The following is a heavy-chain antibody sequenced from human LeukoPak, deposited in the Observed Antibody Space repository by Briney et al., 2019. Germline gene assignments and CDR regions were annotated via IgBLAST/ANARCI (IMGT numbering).Heavy chain of an antibody. V-gene: IGHV4-34*01. CDR2: INHSGST. Sequence: PSETLSLTCAVYGGSFSGYYWSWIRQPPGKGLEWIGEINHSGSTNYNPSLKSRVTISVDTSKNQFSLKLSSVTAADTAVYYCARLYSSGWYAYYFDYWGQGTLVTVSS. CDR3: ARLYSSGWYAYYFDY. J-gene: IGHJ4*02. CDR1: GGSFSGYY. D-gene: IGHD6-19*01.